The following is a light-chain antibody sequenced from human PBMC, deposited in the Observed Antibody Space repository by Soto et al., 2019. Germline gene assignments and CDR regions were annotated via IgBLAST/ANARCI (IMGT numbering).Light chain of an antibody. V-gene: IGLV3-1*01. Sequence: SSPLTQLPSVSVSPGQTASITCSGDKLGDKYACWYQQKPGQSPVLVIYQDSKRPSGIPERFSGSNSGNTATLTISGTQAMDEADYYCQAWDSSTYGFGTGTKVTVL. CDR1: KLGDKY. CDR2: QDS. J-gene: IGLJ1*01. CDR3: QAWDSSTYG.